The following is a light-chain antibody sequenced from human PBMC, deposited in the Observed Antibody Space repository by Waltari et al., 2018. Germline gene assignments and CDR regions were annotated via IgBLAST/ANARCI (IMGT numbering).Light chain of an antibody. J-gene: IGKJ2*01. CDR3: QQYKISPYL. CDR2: KTS. V-gene: IGKV1-5*03. CDR1: QTIGWW. Sequence: DIRLTQFPPTLSASVGDRVTITFRASQTIGWWLAWYQHKPGKAPILLIYKTSNLQTGVPSRFSGSGYGTDFTLTISSLQPDDSATYYCQQYKISPYLFGQGTKLEL.